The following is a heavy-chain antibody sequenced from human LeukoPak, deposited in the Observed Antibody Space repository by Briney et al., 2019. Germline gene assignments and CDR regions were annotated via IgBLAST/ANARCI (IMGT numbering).Heavy chain of an antibody. Sequence: GGSLRLSCAASGFTFSSYGMHWVRQAPGKGLEWVAVISYDGSKKYYADSVKGRFIISRDNSKNTLFLQMNSLRVEDTAVYYCAKGVIGYFDYWGQGTLVTVSS. CDR2: ISYDGSKK. J-gene: IGHJ4*02. V-gene: IGHV3-30*18. D-gene: IGHD3-10*01. CDR3: AKGVIGYFDY. CDR1: GFTFSSYG.